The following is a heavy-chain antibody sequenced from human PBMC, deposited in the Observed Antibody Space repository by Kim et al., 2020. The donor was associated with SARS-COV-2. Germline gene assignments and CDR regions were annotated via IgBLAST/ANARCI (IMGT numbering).Heavy chain of an antibody. CDR1: GGSISSGGYY. Sequence: SETLSLTCTVSGGSISSGGYYWSWIRQHPGKGLEWIGYIYYSRSTYYNPSLKSRVTISVDTSKNQFSLKLSSVTAADTAVYYCARRTQRGVPPDYYYYYGMDVWGQGTTVTVSS. CDR2: IYYSRST. J-gene: IGHJ6*02. V-gene: IGHV4-31*03. CDR3: ARRTQRGVPPDYYYYYGMDV.